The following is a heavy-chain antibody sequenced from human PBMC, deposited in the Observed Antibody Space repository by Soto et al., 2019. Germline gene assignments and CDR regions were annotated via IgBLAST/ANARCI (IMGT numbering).Heavy chain of an antibody. V-gene: IGHV3-7*05. Sequence: EVQLVESGGGLVQPGGSLRLSCAASGFTFSSYWMSWVRQAPGKGLEWVANIKQDGSEKYYVDSVKGRFTISRDNAKNSLYLQMNSLRAEDTAVYYCARAVGTDFWSGYPDLSKGSHFDYWGQGTLVTVSS. CDR3: ARAVGTDFWSGYPDLSKGSHFDY. D-gene: IGHD3-3*01. CDR2: IKQDGSEK. J-gene: IGHJ4*02. CDR1: GFTFSSYW.